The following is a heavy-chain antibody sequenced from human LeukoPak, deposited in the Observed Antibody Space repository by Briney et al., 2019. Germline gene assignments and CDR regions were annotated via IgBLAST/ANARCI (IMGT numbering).Heavy chain of an antibody. D-gene: IGHD6-6*01. J-gene: IGHJ5*02. CDR3: ARDHGAARPNWFDP. CDR2: ISAYNGNT. Sequence: ASVKVSCKASGYTFTSYGISWVRQAPGQGLEWMGWISAYNGNTNYAQKLQGRVTMTTDTSTSTAYMEPRSLRSDDTAVYYCARDHGAARPNWFDPWGQGTLVTVSS. CDR1: GYTFTSYG. V-gene: IGHV1-18*01.